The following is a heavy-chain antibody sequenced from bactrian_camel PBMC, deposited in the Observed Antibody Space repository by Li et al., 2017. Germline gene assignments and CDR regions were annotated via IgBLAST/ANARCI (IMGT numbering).Heavy chain of an antibody. CDR2: IDTDAGT. D-gene: IGHD2*01. J-gene: IGHJ7*01. Sequence: VQLVESGGGSVQAGGSLTLSCAVSGITVSNYCLVWFRQAPGLEREGVVAIDTDAGTYHADSVRGRFTISHDAPWTIYLQMNDLKPEDTAMYYCAADDAALTYAYGGSCLVETNTGMDYWGKGTQVTVS. CDR1: GITVSNYC. V-gene: IGHV3S57*01.